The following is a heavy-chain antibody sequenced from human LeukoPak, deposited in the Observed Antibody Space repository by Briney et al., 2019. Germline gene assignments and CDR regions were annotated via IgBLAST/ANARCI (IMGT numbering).Heavy chain of an antibody. V-gene: IGHV3-21*01. CDR2: IRSSSSYI. Sequence: KTGGSLRLSCAASGFTFSSYSMNWVRQAPGKGLEWVSSIRSSSSYIYYADSVKGRFTISRDNAKNSLYLQMNSLRAEDTAVYYCARVVTTSNFMDVWGKGTTVTVSS. D-gene: IGHD4-17*01. CDR3: ARVVTTSNFMDV. CDR1: GFTFSSYS. J-gene: IGHJ6*03.